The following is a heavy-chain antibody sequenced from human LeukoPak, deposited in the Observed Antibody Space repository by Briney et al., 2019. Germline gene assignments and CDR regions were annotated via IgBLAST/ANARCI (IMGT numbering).Heavy chain of an antibody. CDR2: INTNIGNA. J-gene: IGHJ6*02. Sequence: GASVKVSCKASGYTLTRYAVNWVRQAPGQGLEWMGWINTNIGNATYAQGFTGRFVFSLDTSVSTAYLQVSRLKAEDTAVYYCARFFVVVDPAGDYYYYGMDVWGQGTTVTVSS. D-gene: IGHD2-15*01. V-gene: IGHV7-4-1*02. CDR1: GYTLTRYA. CDR3: ARFFVVVDPAGDYYYYGMDV.